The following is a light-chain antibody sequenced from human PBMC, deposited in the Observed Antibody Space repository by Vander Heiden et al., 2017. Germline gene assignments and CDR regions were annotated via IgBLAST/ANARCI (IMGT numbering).Light chain of an antibody. V-gene: IGKV1-33*01. Sequence: IQMTHSPSSLSASVGVRVTITCQASQDISNYLNWYQQKPGKAPKLLIYDASNLETGVPSRFSGSGSGTDFTFTISSLQPEEIATYYCQQYDNLLTFGGGTKVDIK. J-gene: IGKJ4*01. CDR2: DAS. CDR1: QDISNY. CDR3: QQYDNLLT.